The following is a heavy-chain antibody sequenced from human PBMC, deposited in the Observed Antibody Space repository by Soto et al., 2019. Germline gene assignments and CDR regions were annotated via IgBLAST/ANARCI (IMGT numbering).Heavy chain of an antibody. CDR1: GFTFSSYW. CDR2: IKQDGSEK. CDR3: ARNGVPAAIGEYYYYGMDV. V-gene: IGHV3-7*03. Sequence: ESGGGLVQPGGSLRLSCAASGFTFSSYWMSWVRQAPGKGLEWVANIKQDGSEKYYVDSVKGRFTISRDNAKNSLYLQMNSLRAEDTAVYYCARNGVPAAIGEYYYYGMDVWGQGTTVTVSS. D-gene: IGHD2-2*02. J-gene: IGHJ6*02.